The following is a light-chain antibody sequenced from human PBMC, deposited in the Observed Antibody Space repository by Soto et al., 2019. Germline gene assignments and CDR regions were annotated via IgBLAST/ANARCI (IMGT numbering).Light chain of an antibody. CDR2: EVS. CDR1: SSDVGGYNY. V-gene: IGLV2-14*01. Sequence: QSALTQPASVSGSPGQSITISCTGTSSDVGGYNYVSWYQQHPGKAPKRMIYEVSNRPSGVSNRFSGSKSGNTASLTISGLQAEDEADYYCTSYTSSITYVFGTGTKLTVL. J-gene: IGLJ1*01. CDR3: TSYTSSITYV.